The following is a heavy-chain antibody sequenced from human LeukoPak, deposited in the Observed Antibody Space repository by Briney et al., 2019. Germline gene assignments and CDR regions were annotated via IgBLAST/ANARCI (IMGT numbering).Heavy chain of an antibody. J-gene: IGHJ4*02. CDR3: ATDRIAAAGRSSSYFDY. Sequence: ASVKVSSKVCGYTLTELSMHWVRQAPGKGLEWMGGFDPEDGETIYAQKFQGRVTMTEDTSTDTAYMELSSLRSEDTAVYYCATDRIAAAGRSSSYFDYWGQGTLVTVSS. CDR2: FDPEDGET. V-gene: IGHV1-24*01. CDR1: GYTLTELS. D-gene: IGHD6-13*01.